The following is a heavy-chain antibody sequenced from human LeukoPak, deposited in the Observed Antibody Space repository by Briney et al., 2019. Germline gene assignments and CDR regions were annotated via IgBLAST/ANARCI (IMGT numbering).Heavy chain of an antibody. CDR2: IIPIFGTA. D-gene: IGHD6-13*01. CDR3: ARLPLREAAAAPNWFDP. V-gene: IGHV1-69*13. CDR1: GGTFSSYA. Sequence: ASVKVSCKASGGTFSSYAISWVRQAPGQGLEWMGGIIPIFGTANYAQKFQGRVTITADESTSTAYMELSSLRSEDTAVYYCARLPLREAAAAPNWFDPWGQGTLVTVSS. J-gene: IGHJ5*02.